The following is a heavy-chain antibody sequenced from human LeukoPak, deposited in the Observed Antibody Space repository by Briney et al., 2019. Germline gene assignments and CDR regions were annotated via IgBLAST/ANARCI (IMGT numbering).Heavy chain of an antibody. CDR3: KVRYVY. V-gene: IGHV3-30-3*01. CDR1: GFTSSSYA. CDR2: ISYGGSNK. J-gene: IGHJ4*02. D-gene: IGHD3-10*01. Sequence: GRSLRPSCAVSGFTSSSYAMHWVRQAPGKWLGWVAVISYGGSNKYYRDSVKGRFTISRHNSTNTLCLQMNSLRAAGTAVYDCKVRYVYWGQGTLVTVSS.